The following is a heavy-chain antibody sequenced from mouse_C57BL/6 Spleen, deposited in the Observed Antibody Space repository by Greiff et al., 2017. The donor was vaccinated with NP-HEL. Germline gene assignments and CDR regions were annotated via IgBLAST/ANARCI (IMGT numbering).Heavy chain of an antibody. Sequence: ESGPGLVKPSQSLSLTCSVTGYSITSGYYWNWIRQFPGNKLEWMGYISYDGSNNYNPSLKNRITITRDTSKNQFFLKLNSVTTEDTATYYCARYHIYYDYGYAMDYWGQGTSVTVSS. D-gene: IGHD2-4*01. CDR1: GYSITSGYY. CDR3: ARYHIYYDYGYAMDY. CDR2: ISYDGSN. J-gene: IGHJ4*01. V-gene: IGHV3-6*01.